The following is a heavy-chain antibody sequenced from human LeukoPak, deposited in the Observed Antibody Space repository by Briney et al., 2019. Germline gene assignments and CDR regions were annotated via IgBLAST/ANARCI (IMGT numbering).Heavy chain of an antibody. J-gene: IGHJ3*02. V-gene: IGHV3-21*01. D-gene: IGHD1-26*01. CDR3: ARDPTSSWETAFDI. CDR1: GFTFSSYG. Sequence: GGSLRLSCAASGFTFSSYGMHWVRQAPGKGLEWVSSISSGTSYIYCADSVKGRFTISRDNAKNSLYLQMNSLRAEDTAVYYCARDPTSSWETAFDIWGQGTMVTVSS. CDR2: ISSGTSYI.